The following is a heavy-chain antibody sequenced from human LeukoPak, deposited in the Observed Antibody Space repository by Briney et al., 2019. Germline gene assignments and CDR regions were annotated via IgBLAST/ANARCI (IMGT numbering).Heavy chain of an antibody. J-gene: IGHJ6*03. CDR1: GFSFISYS. V-gene: IGHV3-21*04. CDR3: ARGFRNNYGSGSYPYYYYYMDV. Sequence: PGGSLRLSCAASGFSFISYSMNWVRQAPGKGLEWVSSISRGSDYRYHADSGKGRFTISRDNPKKSMYLQMNSLSAEDTALYHCARGFRNNYGSGSYPYYYYYMDVWGKGTTVTISS. D-gene: IGHD3-10*01. CDR2: ISRGSDYR.